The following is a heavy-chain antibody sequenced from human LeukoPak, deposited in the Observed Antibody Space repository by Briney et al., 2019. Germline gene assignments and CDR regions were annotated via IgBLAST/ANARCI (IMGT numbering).Heavy chain of an antibody. CDR2: IHSSGTA. CDR3: ARETPLRYFDP. J-gene: IGHJ5*02. Sequence: SETLSLTRAVSGGSISSGGYSWNWIRQPPGKGLEWIGYIHSSGTAYYNPSLKSRVTISLDRSKNHFSLNLTSVTAADTAVYFCARETPLRYFDPWGQGTLVTVSS. CDR1: GGSISSGGYS. D-gene: IGHD3-9*01. V-gene: IGHV4-30-2*01.